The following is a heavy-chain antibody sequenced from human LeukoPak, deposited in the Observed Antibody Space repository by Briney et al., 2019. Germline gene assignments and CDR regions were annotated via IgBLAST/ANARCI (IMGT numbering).Heavy chain of an antibody. J-gene: IGHJ4*02. Sequence: ASVTVSCKASGYTFTSYGISWVRQAPGQGLEWMGWISAYNGNTNYAQKLQGRVTMTTDTSTSTAYMELRSLRSDDTAVYYCARDSRYWGSGYSYYFDYWGQGTLVTVSS. V-gene: IGHV1-18*01. CDR1: GYTFTSYG. D-gene: IGHD3-22*01. CDR2: ISAYNGNT. CDR3: ARDSRYWGSGYSYYFDY.